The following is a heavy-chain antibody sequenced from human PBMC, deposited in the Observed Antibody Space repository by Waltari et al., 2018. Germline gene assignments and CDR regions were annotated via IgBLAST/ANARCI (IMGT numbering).Heavy chain of an antibody. CDR3: AKGLDYDILTGYYPDP. J-gene: IGHJ5*02. CDR1: GFTFSSYA. D-gene: IGHD3-9*01. CDR2: ISGSGCST. V-gene: IGHV3-23*04. Sequence: EVQLVESGGGLVQPGGSLRLSCAASGFTFSSYAMSWVRQAPGKGLEWVSAISGSGCSTYYADSVKGRFTISRDNSKNTRYLQMNSLRADDTAVYYCAKGLDYDILTGYYPDPWGQGTLVTVSS.